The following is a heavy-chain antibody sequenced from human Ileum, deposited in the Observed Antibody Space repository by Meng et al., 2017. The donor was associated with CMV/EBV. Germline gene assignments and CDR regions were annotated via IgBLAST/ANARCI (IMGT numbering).Heavy chain of an antibody. V-gene: IGHV3-7*01. D-gene: IGHD2-8*02. Sequence: GESLKISCAASGFTFSSYAMSWVRQAPGKGLEWVADIKQDGSEKYYVDSVKGRFTISRDNANNSLYLQMNSLRAEDTAVYYCAKDTGRGDYWGQGTLVTVSS. CDR3: AKDTGRGDY. CDR1: GFTFSSYA. CDR2: IKQDGSEK. J-gene: IGHJ4*02.